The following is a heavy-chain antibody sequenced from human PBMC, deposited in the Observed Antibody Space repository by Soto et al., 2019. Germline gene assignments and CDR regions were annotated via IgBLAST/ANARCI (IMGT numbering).Heavy chain of an antibody. CDR3: ARLSSIDSSGYYLDY. V-gene: IGHV4-31*03. D-gene: IGHD3-22*01. CDR2: IYYSGST. CDR1: GGSISSGDYY. J-gene: IGHJ4*02. Sequence: SATLSLTCTVSGGSISSGDYYWSWIRQHPGKGLEWIGYIYYSGSTHYSSSLKSRVTMSIDTSKNQFPLKLTSVTAADTAVYYCARLSSIDSSGYYLDYWGQGTLVTVSS.